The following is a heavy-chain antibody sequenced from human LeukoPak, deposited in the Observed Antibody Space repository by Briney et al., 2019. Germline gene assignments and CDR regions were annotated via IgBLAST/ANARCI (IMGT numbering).Heavy chain of an antibody. CDR1: GFTFSSYG. CDR3: AGMGVTHHY. J-gene: IGHJ4*02. D-gene: IGHD2-21*02. V-gene: IGHV3-33*01. CDR2: IWYDGSNK. Sequence: PGGSLRLSCAASGFTFSSYGMHWVRQAPGKGLEWVAAIWYDGSNKYYADSVKGRFTISRDNSKNTLYLQMNSLRAEDTAVYYCAGMGVTHHYWGQGTLVTVSS.